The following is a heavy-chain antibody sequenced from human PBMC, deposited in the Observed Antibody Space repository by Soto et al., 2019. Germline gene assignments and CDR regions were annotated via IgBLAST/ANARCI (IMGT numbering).Heavy chain of an antibody. J-gene: IGHJ6*04. V-gene: IGHV4-59*01. CDR2: IYYSGST. Sequence: SETLSLTCTVSGCSISSYYWSWIRQPPGKGLEWIGYIYYSGSTNYNPSLKSRVTISVDTSKNQFSLKLSSVTAADTAVYYCARSNILTGLDVWGKGTTVTVSS. CDR1: GCSISSYY. CDR3: ARSNILTGLDV. D-gene: IGHD3-9*01.